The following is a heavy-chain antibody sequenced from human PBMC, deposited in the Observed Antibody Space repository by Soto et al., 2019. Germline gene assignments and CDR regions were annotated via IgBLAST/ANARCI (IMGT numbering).Heavy chain of an antibody. CDR2: ISSDGSNK. D-gene: IGHD3-22*01. J-gene: IGHJ4*02. Sequence: QVQLVESGGGVVQPGRSLRLSCAASGFTFSSYAMHWVRQAPGKGLAGVAVISSDGSNKYYADSVKGRFTISRDNSKNTLYLQMNSLRAEDTAVYYCARSYDSSGYYYFDYWGQGTLVTVSS. V-gene: IGHV3-30-3*01. CDR3: ARSYDSSGYYYFDY. CDR1: GFTFSSYA.